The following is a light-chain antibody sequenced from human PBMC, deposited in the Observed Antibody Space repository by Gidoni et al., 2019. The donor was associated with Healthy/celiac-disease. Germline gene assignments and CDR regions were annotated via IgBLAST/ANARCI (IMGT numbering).Light chain of an antibody. J-gene: IGKJ2*01. CDR1: QSISSY. Sequence: DIQMTQSPSSLSASVGERVTITCRASQSISSYLNWYQQKPGKAPKLLIYAASSLQSGVPSRFSGSGSCTDFTLTISSLQPEDFATYDCQQSYSTLYTFGQGTKLEIK. CDR3: QQSYSTLYT. CDR2: AAS. V-gene: IGKV1-39*01.